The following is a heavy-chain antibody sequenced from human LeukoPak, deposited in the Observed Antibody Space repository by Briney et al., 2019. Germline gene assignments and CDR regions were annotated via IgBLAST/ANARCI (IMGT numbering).Heavy chain of an antibody. CDR1: GFTFSNYI. CDR3: AKGRSAGYWYFDL. D-gene: IGHD6-19*01. J-gene: IGHJ2*01. CDR2: IVGSGDTT. Sequence: GGSLRLSCAASGFTFSNYIMNWVRQAPGKGLEWVSTIVGSGDTTYYADSVKGRFTVSRDNSKNTLYLQMNGLRVEDTAVYYCAKGRSAGYWYFDLWGRGTLVTVSS. V-gene: IGHV3-23*01.